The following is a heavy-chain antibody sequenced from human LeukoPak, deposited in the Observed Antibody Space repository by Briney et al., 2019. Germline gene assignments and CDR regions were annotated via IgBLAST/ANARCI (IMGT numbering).Heavy chain of an antibody. D-gene: IGHD6-19*01. J-gene: IGHJ6*03. CDR3: AGIMSSGWYSRYYYYYMDV. Sequence: SETLSLTCAVYGGSFSGYYWSWIRQPPGKGLEWIGEINHSGSTNYNPSLKSRVTISVDTSKNQFSLKLSSVTAADTAVYYCAGIMSSGWYSRYYYYYMDVWGKGTTVTISS. CDR1: GGSFSGYY. CDR2: INHSGST. V-gene: IGHV4-34*01.